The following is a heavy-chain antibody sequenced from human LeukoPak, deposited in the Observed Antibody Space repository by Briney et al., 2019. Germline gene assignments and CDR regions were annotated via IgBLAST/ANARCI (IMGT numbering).Heavy chain of an antibody. D-gene: IGHD6-13*01. CDR1: GGSFSGYY. CDR3: ASTPKYSSSWYWAAFDI. J-gene: IGHJ3*02. Sequence: SETLSLTCAAYGGSFSGYYWSWIRQPPGKGLEWIGEINHSGSTNYNPSLKSRVTISVDTSKNQFSLKLSSVTAADTAVYYCASTPKYSSSWYWAAFDIWGQGTMVTVSS. V-gene: IGHV4-34*01. CDR2: INHSGST.